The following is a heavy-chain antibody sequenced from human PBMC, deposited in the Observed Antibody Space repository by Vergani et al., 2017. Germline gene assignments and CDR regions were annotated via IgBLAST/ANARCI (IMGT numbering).Heavy chain of an antibody. CDR3: ARDDSGSYSPSHYYYGMDV. D-gene: IGHD1-26*01. V-gene: IGHV4-39*07. J-gene: IGHJ6*02. CDR1: GGSISSRSYY. Sequence: QLQLQESGPGLVKPSETLSLTCTVSGGSISSRSYYWGWIRQPPGKGLEWIGSIYYSGSTYYNPSLKSRVTISVDTSKNQFSLKLSSVTAADTAVYYCARDDSGSYSPSHYYYGMDVWGQGTTVTVSS. CDR2: IYYSGST.